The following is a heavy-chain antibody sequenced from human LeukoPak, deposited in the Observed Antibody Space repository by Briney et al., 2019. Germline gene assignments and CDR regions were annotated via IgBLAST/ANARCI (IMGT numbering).Heavy chain of an antibody. Sequence: SETLSLTCAVYGESFSGYYWSWIRQPPGKGLEWIGEINHSGSTNYNPSLKSRVTVSVDTSRNQFSLKLTSVTAADTAVYYCARVYYGYYYMDVWGKGTTVTVSS. CDR1: GESFSGYY. V-gene: IGHV4-34*01. CDR2: INHSGST. D-gene: IGHD3-3*01. J-gene: IGHJ6*03. CDR3: ARVYYGYYYMDV.